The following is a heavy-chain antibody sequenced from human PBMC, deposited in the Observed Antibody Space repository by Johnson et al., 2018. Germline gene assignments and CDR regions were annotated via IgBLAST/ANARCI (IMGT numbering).Heavy chain of an antibody. CDR3: ANDKEYSRGGGLQL. CDR2: IPYDGSNK. Sequence: QVQLVESGGGVVQPGRSLKLSCAASGFSFSSFGMHWVRQAPGKGLEWVAVIPYDGSNKYYADSVKGRFTISRDNSKNTLYLQMNSLRAEDTAVYYCANDKEYSRGGGLQLWGQGKLVTVAS. D-gene: IGHD6-19*01. V-gene: IGHV3-30*18. CDR1: GFSFSSFG. J-gene: IGHJ1*01.